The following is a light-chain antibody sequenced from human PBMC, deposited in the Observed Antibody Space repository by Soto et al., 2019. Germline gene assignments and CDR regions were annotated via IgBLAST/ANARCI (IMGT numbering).Light chain of an antibody. V-gene: IGKV3-15*01. CDR3: QQYNNWPRT. CDR1: QSVNSN. Sequence: ETVMTQSPVTLSVSPGEGATLSCRASQSVNSNLAWYQQKPGQAPRLLIYGASTRATGIPARFSGSGSGTEFTLTITTLQSENFAVYYCQQYNNWPRTFGQGTKVEIK. J-gene: IGKJ1*01. CDR2: GAS.